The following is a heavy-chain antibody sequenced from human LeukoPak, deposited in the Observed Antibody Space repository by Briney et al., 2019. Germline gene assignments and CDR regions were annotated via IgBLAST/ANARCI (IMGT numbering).Heavy chain of an antibody. CDR2: ISSSSSYI. D-gene: IGHD6-19*01. Sequence: GGSLRLSCAASGFTFSSYSMNWVRQAPGKGLEWVSSISSSSSYIYYADSVKGRFTISSEHAKNSLYLQMNSLRDEHTVVYYCARDLIAVAGRDAFDIWGQGTMVTVSS. CDR1: GFTFSSYS. V-gene: IGHV3-21*01. J-gene: IGHJ3*02. CDR3: ARDLIAVAGRDAFDI.